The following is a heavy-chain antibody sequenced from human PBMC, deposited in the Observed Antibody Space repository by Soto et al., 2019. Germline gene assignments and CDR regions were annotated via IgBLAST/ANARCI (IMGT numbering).Heavy chain of an antibody. CDR2: ITGSGDNT. CDR1: GVTFSTYA. J-gene: IGHJ4*02. Sequence: EVQLLESGGGLVQPGGSLRLSCVVSGVTFSTYAMTWARQAPGKGLEWVSAITGSGDNTYYADSARGRFTISRDNSKNTLYLQMNSLRAEDTAVYYCANHLCTGPGCDYFDNWGQGTLVTVSS. CDR3: ANHLCTGPGCDYFDN. D-gene: IGHD2-8*02. V-gene: IGHV3-23*01.